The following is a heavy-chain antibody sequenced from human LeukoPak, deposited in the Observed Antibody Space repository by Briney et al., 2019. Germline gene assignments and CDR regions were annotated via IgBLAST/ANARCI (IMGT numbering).Heavy chain of an antibody. J-gene: IGHJ4*02. CDR3: ARERGYDYGYSGYYDQ. Sequence: GGSLRLSCAASGFTFSSFEMNWVRQAPGKGLEWISYISTSGASTYYADSVKGRFTVSRDNAKNTMYLRMDTLRAEDTAVYYCARERGYDYGYSGYYDQWGQGILVTVSS. CDR2: ISTSGAST. V-gene: IGHV3-48*03. D-gene: IGHD5-12*01. CDR1: GFTFSSFE.